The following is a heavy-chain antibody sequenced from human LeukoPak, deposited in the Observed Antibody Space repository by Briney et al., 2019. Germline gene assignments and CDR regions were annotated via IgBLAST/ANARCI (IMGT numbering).Heavy chain of an antibody. D-gene: IGHD1-26*01. CDR3: ATPIVGGSYYDLYFQH. CDR1: GYTLTELS. J-gene: IGHJ1*01. CDR2: FDPEDGET. V-gene: IGHV1-24*01. Sequence: ASVRVSCKVSGYTLTELSMQWVRQAPGKELEWRGGFDPEDGETIYAQKFKGRVTMTEDKSTDTAYMELSSMRSEDPAVYYCATPIVGGSYYDLYFQHWGQGTLVTVSS.